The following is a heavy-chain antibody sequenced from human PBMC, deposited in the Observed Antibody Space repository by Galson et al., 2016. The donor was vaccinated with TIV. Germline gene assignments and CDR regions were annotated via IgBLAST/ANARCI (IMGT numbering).Heavy chain of an antibody. V-gene: IGHV3-23*01. CDR3: ARTTPPPVSSNGWNDAFDF. CDR2: VTGRSRSP. CDR1: GFTFSGYA. Sequence: SLRLSCAASGFTFSGYAMSWVRQAPGKGLEWVSVVTGRSRSPHYADSVRGRFTISRDNSRNTLSLQMNSLRVEDTAVYFCARTTPPPVSSNGWNDAFDFWGQGTIVTVPS. D-gene: IGHD6-19*01. J-gene: IGHJ3*01.